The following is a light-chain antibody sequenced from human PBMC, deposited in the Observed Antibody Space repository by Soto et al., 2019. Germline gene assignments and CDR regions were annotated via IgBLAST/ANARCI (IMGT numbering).Light chain of an antibody. CDR3: QPRSSSIP. CDR2: DAS. CDR1: QILNNY. V-gene: IGKV3-11*01. J-gene: IGKJ5*01. Sequence: SVGKQSRSTRSLSPEERATLSCRASQILNNYLGWYKQKPGQAPRLLISDASNRATGIPARFSGSGSGTDFTLTISSLEPEDFPVYYCQPRSSSIPSGQGTRL.